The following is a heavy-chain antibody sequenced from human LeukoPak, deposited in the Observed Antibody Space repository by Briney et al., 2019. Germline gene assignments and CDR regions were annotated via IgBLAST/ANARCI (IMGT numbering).Heavy chain of an antibody. CDR1: GFTFSDHY. D-gene: IGHD2-2*01. J-gene: IGHJ3*01. V-gene: IGHV3-72*01. CDR3: ARVRYCSSTTCRGAFDF. Sequence: GGSLRLSCAASGFTFSDHYMDWVRQAPGKGLEWVGRTRNKANSYTTEYAASVKGRFTISRADSANSLYLQMNSLKTEDTAVYYCARVRYCSSTTCRGAFDFWGQGTMVTVSS. CDR2: TRNKANSYTT.